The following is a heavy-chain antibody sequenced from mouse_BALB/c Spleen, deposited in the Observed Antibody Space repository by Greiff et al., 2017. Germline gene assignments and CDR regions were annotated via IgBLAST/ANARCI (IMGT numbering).Heavy chain of an antibody. CDR3: ARVYYGNYL. Sequence: EVHLVESGGGLVKPGGSLKLSCAASGFTFSSYAMSWVRQTPEKRLEWVASISSGGSTYYPDSVKGRFTISRDNARNILYLQMSSLRSEDTAMYYCARVYYGNYLWGQGTLVTVSA. J-gene: IGHJ3*02. V-gene: IGHV5-6-5*01. CDR1: GFTFSSYA. CDR2: ISSGGST. D-gene: IGHD2-1*01.